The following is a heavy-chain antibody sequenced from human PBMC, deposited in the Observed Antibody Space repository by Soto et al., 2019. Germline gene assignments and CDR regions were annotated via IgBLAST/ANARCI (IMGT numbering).Heavy chain of an antibody. CDR2: IFHSGRT. D-gene: IGHD1-26*01. V-gene: IGHV4-39*01. J-gene: IGHJ4*02. CDR1: GGSISISSHY. CDR3: ASESRVVGYYFDY. Sequence: SETLSLTCTVSGGSISISSHYWGWIRQPPGKGLEWIGSIFHSGRTYYNPSLESRITISVDTSKNQFSLKLSSVSAADTAVYYCASESRVVGYYFDYWGQGTLVTVSS.